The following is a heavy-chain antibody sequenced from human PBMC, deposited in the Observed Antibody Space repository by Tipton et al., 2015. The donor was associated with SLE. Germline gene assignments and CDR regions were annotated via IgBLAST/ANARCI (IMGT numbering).Heavy chain of an antibody. J-gene: IGHJ4*02. CDR1: GFTFSSYE. CDR2: ISYDGSNK. V-gene: IGHV3-30-3*01. D-gene: IGHD6-6*01. Sequence: SLRLSCAASGFTFSSYEMNWVRQAPGKGLEWVAVISYDGSNKYYADSVKGRFTISRDNSKNTLYLQMNSLRAEDTAVYYCARDGSIAAPSDYWGQGTLVTVSS. CDR3: ARDGSIAAPSDY.